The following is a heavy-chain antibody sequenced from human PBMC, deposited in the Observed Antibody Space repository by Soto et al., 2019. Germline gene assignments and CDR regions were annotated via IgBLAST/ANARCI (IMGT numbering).Heavy chain of an antibody. CDR1: GGSISSSSYY. CDR2: IYYSGST. Sequence: QLQLQESGPGLVKPSETLSLTCTVSGGSISSSSYYWGWIRQPPGKGLEWIGSIYYSGSTYYNPSLKSRVTMSVDTSKNQFSLKLSSVTAADTAVYYCASTLYCSGGSCFYYFAYWGQGTLVTVSS. CDR3: ASTLYCSGGSCFYYFAY. V-gene: IGHV4-39*01. J-gene: IGHJ4*02. D-gene: IGHD2-15*01.